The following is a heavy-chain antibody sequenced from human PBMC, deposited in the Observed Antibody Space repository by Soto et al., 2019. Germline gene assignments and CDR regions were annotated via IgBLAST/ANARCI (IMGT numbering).Heavy chain of an antibody. J-gene: IGHJ5*02. V-gene: IGHV4-34*01. CDR2: INHSGST. Sequence: PSETLSLTCAVYGGSFSGYYWSWIRQPPGKGLEWIGEINHSGSTNYSPSLKSRVTISVDTSKNQFSLKLSSVTAADTAVYYCARAFTIFGVFNWFDRWAREPWSPSPQ. CDR3: ARAFTIFGVFNWFDR. CDR1: GGSFSGYY. D-gene: IGHD3-3*01.